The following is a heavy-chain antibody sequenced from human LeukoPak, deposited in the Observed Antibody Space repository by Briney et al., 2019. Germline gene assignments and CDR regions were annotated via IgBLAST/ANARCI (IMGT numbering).Heavy chain of an antibody. CDR1: DGSISSSSFY. V-gene: IGHV4-39*07. CDR3: ARAPWFGEFDAFDI. D-gene: IGHD3-10*01. Sequence: PSETLSLTCIVSDGSISSSSFYWGWIRQPPGKGLEWIGSMYYTGSYTGTTYYNPSLESRVTVSVDTSKNQFSLKLSSVTAADTAVYFCARAPWFGEFDAFDIWGQGTMVTVSS. J-gene: IGHJ3*02. CDR2: MYYTGSYTGTT.